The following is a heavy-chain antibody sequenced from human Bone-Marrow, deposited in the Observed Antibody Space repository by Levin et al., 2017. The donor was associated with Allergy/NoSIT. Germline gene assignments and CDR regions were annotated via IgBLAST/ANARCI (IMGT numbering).Heavy chain of an antibody. CDR1: GFTFSSSW. D-gene: IGHD3/OR15-3a*01. CDR2: IKSDGIST. CDR3: ARDWTGSIDY. Sequence: GGSLRLSCAASGFTFSSSWMHWVRQPPGKGLVWVSLIKSDGISTTYADSVKGRFTISIDNAKNTLYLQMNSLTAEDTAVYYCARDWTGSIDYWGQGTLVTVSS. V-gene: IGHV3-74*01. J-gene: IGHJ4*02.